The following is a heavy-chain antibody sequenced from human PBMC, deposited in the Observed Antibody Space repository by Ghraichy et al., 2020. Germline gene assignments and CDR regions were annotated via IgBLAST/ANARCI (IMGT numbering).Heavy chain of an antibody. D-gene: IGHD3-16*02. V-gene: IGHV4-34*01. CDR3: ARGRIQSVWGSYRYYFDY. J-gene: IGHJ4*02. Sequence: SETLSLTCAVYGGSFSGYYWGWIRQPPGKGLEWIGEINHSGSTNYNPSLKSRVTISVDTSKNQFSLKLSSVTAADTAVYYCARGRIQSVWGSYRYYFDYWGQGTLVTVSS. CDR2: INHSGST. CDR1: GGSFSGYY.